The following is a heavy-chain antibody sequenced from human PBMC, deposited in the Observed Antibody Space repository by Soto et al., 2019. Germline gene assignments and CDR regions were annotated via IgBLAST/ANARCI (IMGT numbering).Heavy chain of an antibody. Sequence: QVQLVQSGPELKKPGASVKDSCKTSGYSFHNSGISWVRQAPGQGLEWMGWISVFNGYAHYAQKFQGRVIMTADTFTNTAYMELRGLRSDDTAMYYCSKNGTTWFASWGQGTPVTVSS. CDR1: GYSFHNSG. J-gene: IGHJ5*01. CDR2: ISVFNGYA. CDR3: SKNGTTWFAS. V-gene: IGHV1-18*01. D-gene: IGHD1-1*01.